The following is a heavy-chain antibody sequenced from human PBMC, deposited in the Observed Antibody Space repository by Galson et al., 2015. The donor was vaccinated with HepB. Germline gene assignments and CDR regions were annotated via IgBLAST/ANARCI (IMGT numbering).Heavy chain of an antibody. J-gene: IGHJ6*02. CDR3: ARVPISMVRGVIRYFGMDV. V-gene: IGHV4-30-2*01. CDR2: IYSGGTT. D-gene: IGHD3-10*01. CDR1: GGSISSGTHS. Sequence: PLSLTCAVTGGSISSGTHSWSWIRQPPGKGLEWIGYIYSGGTTYYNPSLNSRVTISVDRSKKQFSLKLTSVTAADTAVYYCARVPISMVRGVIRYFGMDVWGQGTTVIVSS.